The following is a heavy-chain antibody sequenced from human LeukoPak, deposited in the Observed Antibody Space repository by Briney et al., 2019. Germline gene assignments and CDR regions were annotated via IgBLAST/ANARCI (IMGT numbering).Heavy chain of an antibody. CDR3: ARGPRMGYYGSGSPPSNS. V-gene: IGHV1-8*01. J-gene: IGHJ4*02. Sequence: GASVKVSCKASGYTFTSYDINWVRQATGQGLEWMGWMNPNSGNTGYAQKFQGRVTMTRNTSISTAYMELSSLRSEDTAVYYCARGPRMGYYGSGSPPSNSWGQGTLVTVSA. D-gene: IGHD3-10*01. CDR1: GYTFTSYD. CDR2: MNPNSGNT.